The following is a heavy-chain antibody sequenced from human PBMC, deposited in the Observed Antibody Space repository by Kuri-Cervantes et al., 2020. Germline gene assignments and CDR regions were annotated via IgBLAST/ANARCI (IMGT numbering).Heavy chain of an antibody. CDR1: GFTFTSSA. J-gene: IGHJ5*02. CDR3: ARGRLRYLDWSLNWFDP. Sequence: SVKVSCKASGFTFTSSAVQWVRQARGQRLEWIGWIVVGSGNTNYAQKFQGRVTMTRNTSISTAYMELSSLRSEDTAVYYCARGRLRYLDWSLNWFDPWGQGTLVTVSS. D-gene: IGHD3-9*01. V-gene: IGHV1-58*01. CDR2: IVVGSGNT.